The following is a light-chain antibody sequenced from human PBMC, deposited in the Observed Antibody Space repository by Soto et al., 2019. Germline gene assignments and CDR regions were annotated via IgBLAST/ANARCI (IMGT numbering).Light chain of an antibody. CDR2: SNG. CDR1: GSNIGKNT. Sequence: QSVLTQPPSASGSPGQSVTISCSGGGSNIGKNTVHWYQVLPGTAPKLRIFSNGQRPSGVPDRFSGSKSGTSASLAISGLQSADEADYYCAAWDDSPNGVVFGGGTKVTVL. CDR3: AAWDDSPNGVV. V-gene: IGLV1-44*01. J-gene: IGLJ2*01.